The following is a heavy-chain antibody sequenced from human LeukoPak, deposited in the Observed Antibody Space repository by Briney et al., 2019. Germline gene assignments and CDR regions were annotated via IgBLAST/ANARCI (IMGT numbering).Heavy chain of an antibody. D-gene: IGHD2-15*01. CDR3: ARRGGCSGGSCYSLPFDP. Sequence: GASVKVSCKASGYTFTSYGISWVRQAPGQGLEWMGWISAYNGNTNYAQKLQGRVTMTTDTSTSTAYMELRSLRSDDTAVYYCARRGGCSGGSCYSLPFDPWGQGTLVTVSS. CDR1: GYTFTSYG. V-gene: IGHV1-18*01. CDR2: ISAYNGNT. J-gene: IGHJ5*02.